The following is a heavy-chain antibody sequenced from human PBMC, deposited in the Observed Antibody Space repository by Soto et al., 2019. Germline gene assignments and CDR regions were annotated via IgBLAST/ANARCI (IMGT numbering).Heavy chain of an antibody. V-gene: IGHV1-69*02. CDR1: GGTFSSYT. J-gene: IGHJ4*02. D-gene: IGHD3-10*01. CDR2: IIPILGIA. CDR3: ARGDGRRGVFDY. Sequence: GASVKVSCKASGGTFSSYTISWVRQAPGQGLEWMGRIIPILGIANYAQKFQGRVTITADKSTSTAYMELSSLRSEDTAVYYCARGDGRRGVFDYWGQGTLVTVSS.